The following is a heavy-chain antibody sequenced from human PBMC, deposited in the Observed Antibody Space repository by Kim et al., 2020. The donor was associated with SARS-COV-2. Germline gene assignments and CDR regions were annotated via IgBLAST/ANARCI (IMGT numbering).Heavy chain of an antibody. D-gene: IGHD4-17*01. Sequence: GGSLRLSCAASGFTFSSYGMHWVRQAPGKGLEWVAVISYDGSNKYYADSVKGRFTISRDNSKNTLYLQMNSLRAEDTAVYYCAKATDGIWFDPWGQGTLVTVSS. CDR1: GFTFSSYG. V-gene: IGHV3-30*18. J-gene: IGHJ5*02. CDR3: AKATDGIWFDP. CDR2: ISYDGSNK.